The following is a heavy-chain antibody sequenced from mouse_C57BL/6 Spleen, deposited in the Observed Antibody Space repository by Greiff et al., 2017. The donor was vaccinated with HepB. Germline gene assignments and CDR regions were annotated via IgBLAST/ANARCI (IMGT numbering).Heavy chain of an antibody. J-gene: IGHJ2*01. Sequence: VQLQQSGPVLVKPGASVKMSCKASGYTFTDYYMNWVKQSHGKSLEWIGVINPYNGGTSYNQKFKGKATLTVDKSSSTAYMELNSLTSEDSAVYYCARNWGRNYFDYWSQGTTLTVSS. D-gene: IGHD4-1*01. V-gene: IGHV1-19*01. CDR1: GYTFTDYY. CDR3: ARNWGRNYFDY. CDR2: INPYNGGT.